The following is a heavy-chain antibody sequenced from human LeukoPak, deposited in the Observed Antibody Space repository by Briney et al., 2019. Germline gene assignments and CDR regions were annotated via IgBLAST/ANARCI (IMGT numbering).Heavy chain of an antibody. D-gene: IGHD3-3*01. V-gene: IGHV1-69*04. CDR3: ASQYYDFWY. Sequence: SVKVSCEASGGTFSSYAISWVRQAPGQGLEWMGRIIPIFGIANYAQKFQGRVTITADKSTSTAYMELSSLRSEDTAVYYCASQYYDFWYWGQGTLVTVSS. J-gene: IGHJ4*02. CDR1: GGTFSSYA. CDR2: IIPIFGIA.